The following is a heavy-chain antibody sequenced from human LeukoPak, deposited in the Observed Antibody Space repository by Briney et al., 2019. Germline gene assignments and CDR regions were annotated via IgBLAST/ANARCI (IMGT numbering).Heavy chain of an antibody. D-gene: IGHD6-13*01. CDR1: GGSISSYY. V-gene: IGHV4-59*01. Sequence: PSETLSLTCTVSGGSISSYYWSWIRQPPGKGLEWIGYIYYSGSTNYNPSLKSRVTISVDTSKNQFSLKLSSVTAADTAVYYCARTGRAAAADFDYWGQGTLVTVSS. CDR2: IYYSGST. CDR3: ARTGRAAAADFDY. J-gene: IGHJ4*02.